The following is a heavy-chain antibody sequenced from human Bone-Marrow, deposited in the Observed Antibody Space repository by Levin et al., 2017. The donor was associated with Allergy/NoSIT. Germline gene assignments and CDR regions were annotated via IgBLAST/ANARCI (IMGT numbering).Heavy chain of an antibody. J-gene: IGHJ6*03. CDR3: VRGGFSGFSTGPGGYMDV. Sequence: TGGSLRLSCVASGFSFEDYDMSWVRQLPGKGLEWVSGISRDGGSTDYGDSMKGRFTISRDNAKNSLSLQLHSLRVEDTALYHCVRGGFSGFSTGPGGYMDVWGKGTTVTVSS. D-gene: IGHD6-19*01. CDR1: GFSFEDYD. CDR2: ISRDGGST. V-gene: IGHV3-20*01.